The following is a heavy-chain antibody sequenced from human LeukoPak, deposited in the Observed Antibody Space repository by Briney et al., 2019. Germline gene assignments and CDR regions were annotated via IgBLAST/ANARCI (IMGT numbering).Heavy chain of an antibody. CDR3: AREGLDYGGTLNWFDP. D-gene: IGHD4-23*01. Sequence: SETLSLTCTVSGGSFSSGGYYWSWIRQPPGKGLEWIGYIYHSGSTYYNPSLKSRVTISVDRSKNQFSLKLSSVTAADTAVYYCAREGLDYGGTLNWFDPWGQGTLVTVSS. CDR2: IYHSGST. CDR1: GGSFSSGGYY. V-gene: IGHV4-30-2*01. J-gene: IGHJ5*02.